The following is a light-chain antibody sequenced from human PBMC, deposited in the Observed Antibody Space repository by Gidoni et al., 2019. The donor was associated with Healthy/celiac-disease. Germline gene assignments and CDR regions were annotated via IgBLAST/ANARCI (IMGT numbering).Light chain of an antibody. V-gene: IGKV3-20*01. CDR1: QSVSSSY. J-gene: IGKJ2*01. Sequence: EIVLTHSPGTLSLSPGERATLSCRASQSVSSSYLAWYQQKPGQAPRLLIYGASSRATGIPDRVSGSGSGTDFTLTISRLEPEDFAVYYCQQYGSSLYTFGQGTKLEIK. CDR3: QQYGSSLYT. CDR2: GAS.